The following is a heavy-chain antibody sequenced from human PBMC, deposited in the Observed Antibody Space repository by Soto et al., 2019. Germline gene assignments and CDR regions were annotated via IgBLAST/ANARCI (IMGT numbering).Heavy chain of an antibody. CDR1: GYTFTSYA. J-gene: IGHJ3*02. D-gene: IGHD2-2*01. Sequence: ASVKVSCKASGYTFTSYAMHWVRQAPGQRLEWMGWINAGNGNTKYSQKFQGRVTITRDTSASTAYMELSSLRSEDTAVYCCARDKGGYQTPDAFDIWGQGTMVTVSS. CDR2: INAGNGNT. V-gene: IGHV1-3*01. CDR3: ARDKGGYQTPDAFDI.